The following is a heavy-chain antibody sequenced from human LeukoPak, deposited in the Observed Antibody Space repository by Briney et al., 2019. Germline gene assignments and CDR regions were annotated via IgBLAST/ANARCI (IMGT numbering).Heavy chain of an antibody. CDR3: ARVPLRRQYNWFDP. CDR1: GGSFSGYY. J-gene: IGHJ5*02. D-gene: IGHD5-24*01. CDR2: INHSGST. V-gene: IGHV4-34*01. Sequence: PSETLSLTCAVYGGSFSGYYWSWIRQPPGKGLEWIGEINHSGSTNYNPSLKSRVTISVDTSKNQFSLKLSSVTAADTAVYYCARVPLRRQYNWFDPWGQGTLVTVSS.